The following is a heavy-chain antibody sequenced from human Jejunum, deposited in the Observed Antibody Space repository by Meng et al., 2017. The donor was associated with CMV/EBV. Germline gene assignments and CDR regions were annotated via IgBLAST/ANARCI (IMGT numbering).Heavy chain of an antibody. CDR3: ASGKNGEWDY. V-gene: IGHV1-69*05. Sequence: CKTSGGTFRIYAISWARQAPGQGLEWIVGIVPIFGAPDSADNFRSRLTVTTDDSSTTAYMDLRGLTSDDTAVYYCASGKNGEWDYWGQGTRVTVSS. CDR2: IVPIFGAP. J-gene: IGHJ4*02. CDR1: GGTFRIYA. D-gene: IGHD7-27*01.